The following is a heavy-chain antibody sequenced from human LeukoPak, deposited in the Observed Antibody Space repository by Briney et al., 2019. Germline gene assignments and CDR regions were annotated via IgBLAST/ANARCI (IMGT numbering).Heavy chain of an antibody. CDR2: IWYDASNK. V-gene: IGHV3-33*08. D-gene: IGHD1-26*01. J-gene: IGHJ5*02. CDR1: GFTFSNYA. CDR3: VRGVGVSRFNYFDP. Sequence: GGSLRLSCSASGFTFSNYAMHWVRQAPGKGLEWVAVIWYDASNKYYADSVKGRFTISRDNSKNTLYLQMNSLRDDDTAVYYCVRGVGVSRFNYFDPWGQGTLVTVSS.